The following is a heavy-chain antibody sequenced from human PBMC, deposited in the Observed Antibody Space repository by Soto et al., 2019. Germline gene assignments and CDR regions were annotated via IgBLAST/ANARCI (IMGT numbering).Heavy chain of an antibody. J-gene: IGHJ6*02. CDR3: ARDHAYYDFWSGYQVYYYYGMDV. V-gene: IGHV3-21*01. D-gene: IGHD3-3*01. Sequence: EVQLVESGGGLVKPGGSLRLSCAASGFTFSSYSMNWVRQAPGKGLEWVSSISSSSSYIYYADSVKGRFTISRDNATNSLYLQMNILRAEDTAVYYCARDHAYYDFWSGYQVYYYYGMDVWGQGTTVTVSS. CDR1: GFTFSSYS. CDR2: ISSSSSYI.